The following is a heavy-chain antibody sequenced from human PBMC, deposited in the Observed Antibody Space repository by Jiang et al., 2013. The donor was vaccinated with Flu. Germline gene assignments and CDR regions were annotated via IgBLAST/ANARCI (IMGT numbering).Heavy chain of an antibody. CDR1: GFTFSDYY. V-gene: IGHV3-11*01. CDR3: ARDRHVLRYFDWLLWGDFDY. J-gene: IGHJ4*02. CDR2: ISSSGSTI. Sequence: RLSCAASGFTFSDYYMSWIRQAPGKGLEWVSYISSSGSTIYYADSVKGRFTISRDNAKNSLYLQMNSLRAEDTAVYYCARDRHVLRYFDWLLWGDFDYWGQGTLVTVSS. D-gene: IGHD3-9*01.